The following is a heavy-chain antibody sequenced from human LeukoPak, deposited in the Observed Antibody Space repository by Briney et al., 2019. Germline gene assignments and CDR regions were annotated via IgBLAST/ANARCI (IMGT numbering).Heavy chain of an antibody. CDR3: SAGATRGDY. Sequence: GSLRLSFAASGFTFISYGMHWVRRAQGKGLEWVAVIWYDGSNKYYADSVKGRFTISRDNSKNTLYLQMNSLRAEDTAVYYCSAGATRGDYWGQGTLVTVSS. V-gene: IGHV3-33*01. CDR1: GFTFISYG. D-gene: IGHD1-26*01. J-gene: IGHJ4*02. CDR2: IWYDGSNK.